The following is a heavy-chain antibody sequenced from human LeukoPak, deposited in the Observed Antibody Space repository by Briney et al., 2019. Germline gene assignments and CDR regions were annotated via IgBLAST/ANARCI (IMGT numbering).Heavy chain of an antibody. J-gene: IGHJ5*02. CDR2: IYTSGST. V-gene: IGHV4-61*02. CDR3: ARGVLDPLLPWFDP. D-gene: IGHD4/OR15-4a*01. CDR1: GGSISSGSHY. Sequence: PSETLSLTCTVSGGSISSGSHYWSWIRQPAGKGLEWIGRIYTSGSTNYNPSLKSRVTISVDTSKNQFSLKLSSVTAADTAVYYCARGVLDPLLPWFDPWGQGTLVTVSS.